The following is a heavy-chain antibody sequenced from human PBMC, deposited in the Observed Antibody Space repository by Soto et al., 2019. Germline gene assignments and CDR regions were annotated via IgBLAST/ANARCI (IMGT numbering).Heavy chain of an antibody. V-gene: IGHV3-21*01. J-gene: IGHJ4*02. Sequence: EVQRVESGGGLVKPGGSLRLSCAASGFTFTRYSMNWVRQAPGKGLEWVSSISSTTNYIYYADSMKGRFTVSRDNAKNSVYLDMNSLSAEDTAVYYCARESEDLTSNFDYWGQGTLVTVSS. CDR3: ARESEDLTSNFDY. CDR2: ISSTTNYI. CDR1: GFTFTRYS.